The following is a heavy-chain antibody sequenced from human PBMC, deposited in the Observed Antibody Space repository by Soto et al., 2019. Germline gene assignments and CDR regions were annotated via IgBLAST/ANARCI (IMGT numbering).Heavy chain of an antibody. D-gene: IGHD2-2*01. J-gene: IGHJ4*02. CDR3: ASWGYCSSTSCSGGGDYFDY. CDR1: GGSISSSSYY. Sequence: PSETLSLTCTVSGGSISSSSYYWGWIRQPPGKGLEWIGSIYYSGSTYYNPSLKSRVTISVDTFKNQFSLKLSSVTAADTAVCYCASWGYCSSTSCSGGGDYFDYWGQGTLVTVSS. V-gene: IGHV4-39*01. CDR2: IYYSGST.